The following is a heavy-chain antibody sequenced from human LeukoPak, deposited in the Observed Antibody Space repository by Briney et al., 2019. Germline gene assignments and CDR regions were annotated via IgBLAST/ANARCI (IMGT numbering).Heavy chain of an antibody. CDR1: GGSISSYY. Sequence: SETLSLTCTVSGGSISSYYWSWIRQPPGKGLEWIGYIHSSGSTDYNPSLRSRLTMSVDTSKNQFSLKLDSVTAADTALYYCARGGWSLDFWGQGTMVTVSS. D-gene: IGHD6-19*01. J-gene: IGHJ3*01. CDR3: ARGGWSLDF. CDR2: IHSSGST. V-gene: IGHV4-59*01.